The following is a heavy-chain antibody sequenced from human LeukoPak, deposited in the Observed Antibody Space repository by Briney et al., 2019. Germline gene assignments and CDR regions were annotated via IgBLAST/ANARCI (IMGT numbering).Heavy chain of an antibody. CDR1: GGTFSSYA. CDR2: IIPIFGTA. CDR3: ARGLYYYGSGSYYYYYGMDV. Sequence: SVKVSCKASGGTFSSYAISWVRQAPGQGLEWRGGIIPIFGTANYAQKFQGRVTITADESTSTAYMELSSLRSEDTAVYSCARGLYYYGSGSYYYYYGMDVWGKGTTVTVSS. V-gene: IGHV1-69*01. J-gene: IGHJ6*04. D-gene: IGHD3-10*01.